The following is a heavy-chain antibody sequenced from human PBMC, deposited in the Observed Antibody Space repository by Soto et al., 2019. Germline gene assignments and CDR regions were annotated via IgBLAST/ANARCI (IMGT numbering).Heavy chain of an antibody. CDR2: ISYDGSNK. J-gene: IGHJ6*02. CDR3: AKDLFGTNYYYYGMDV. V-gene: IGHV3-30*18. D-gene: IGHD1-7*01. CDR1: GFTFSSYG. Sequence: QVQLVESGGGVVQPGRSLRLSCAASGFTFSSYGMHWVRQAPGKGLEWVAVISYDGSNKYYADSVKGRFTISRDNSKTTLYLQMNSLRAEDTAVYYCAKDLFGTNYYYYGMDVWGQGTTVTVSS.